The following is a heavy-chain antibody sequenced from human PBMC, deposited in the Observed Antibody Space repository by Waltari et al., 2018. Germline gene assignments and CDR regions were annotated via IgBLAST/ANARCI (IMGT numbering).Heavy chain of an antibody. D-gene: IGHD3-22*01. CDR1: GYNFAGHW. CDR3: ARIREYVDSGSGYYYFDY. CDR2: IFSGGSAT. Sequence: GQSGAEVKKPGESLRISCKGSGYNFAGHWIGWVRQVPGKGLEWMGVIFSGGSATKYSPPFQGQVTISADKSITTAYLQWSSLEASDTAIYYCARIREYVDSGSGYYYFDYWGQGTVVTVSS. V-gene: IGHV5-51*01. J-gene: IGHJ4*02.